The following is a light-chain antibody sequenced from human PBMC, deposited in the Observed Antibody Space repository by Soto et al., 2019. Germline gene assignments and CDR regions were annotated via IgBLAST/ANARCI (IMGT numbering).Light chain of an antibody. J-gene: IGKJ4*01. V-gene: IGKV1-5*01. Sequence: DIQMTQSPSTLSASVGDRVTITCRASQGISSWLAWYQQKPGKAPKLLIYDASSLESGVPSRFSGSGSGTEFTLTISSLQPDDFATYYCQQYNSYHLTFGGGTKVEIK. CDR3: QQYNSYHLT. CDR1: QGISSW. CDR2: DAS.